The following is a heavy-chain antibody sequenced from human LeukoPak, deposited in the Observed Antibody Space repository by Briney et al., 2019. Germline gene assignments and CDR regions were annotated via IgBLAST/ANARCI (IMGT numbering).Heavy chain of an antibody. CDR1: GFTFDDYA. D-gene: IGHD2-2*01. V-gene: IGHV3-9*01. CDR3: AKGPGSSTNLRWFDP. J-gene: IGHJ5*02. Sequence: PGRSLRLSCAASGFTFDDYAMHWVRQAPGRGLEWVSGINWKSGGIGYADSVKGRFTISRDNAKNSLYLQMNSLRAEDTALYYCAKGPGSSTNLRWFDPWGQGTLVTVSS. CDR2: INWKSGGI.